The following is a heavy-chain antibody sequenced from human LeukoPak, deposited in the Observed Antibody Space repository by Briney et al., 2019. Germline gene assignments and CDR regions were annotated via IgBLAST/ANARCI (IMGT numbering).Heavy chain of an antibody. CDR2: ISGSGGST. CDR3: AKVGYHDSGGLSDY. CDR1: GFTFSSYA. J-gene: IGHJ4*02. Sequence: PGGSLRLSCAASGFTFSSYAMGWVRQAPGKGLEWVSAISGSGGSTYYADSVKGRFTISRDNSKNTLYLQMNSLRAEDTAVYYCAKVGYHDSGGLSDYWGQATLVTVSP. D-gene: IGHD3-22*01. V-gene: IGHV3-23*01.